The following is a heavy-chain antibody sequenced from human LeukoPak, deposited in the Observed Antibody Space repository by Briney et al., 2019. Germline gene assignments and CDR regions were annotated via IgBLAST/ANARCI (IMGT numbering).Heavy chain of an antibody. Sequence: SETLSRTCTVSGGSISSSSYYWGWIRQSPGKGLEWIGSIYYSGSTYYNPSLKSRVTISVDTSKNQFSLKLSSVTAADTAVYYCARQGSSGSEVDYWGQGTLVTVSS. D-gene: IGHD6-19*01. CDR2: IYYSGST. J-gene: IGHJ4*02. CDR1: GGSISSSSYY. V-gene: IGHV4-39*01. CDR3: ARQGSSGSEVDY.